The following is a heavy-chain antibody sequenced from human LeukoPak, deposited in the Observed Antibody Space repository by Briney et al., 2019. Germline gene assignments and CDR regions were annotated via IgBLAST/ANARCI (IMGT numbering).Heavy chain of an antibody. V-gene: IGHV3-48*01. D-gene: IGHD3-22*01. J-gene: IGHJ4*02. CDR2: ISSSSSTI. CDR3: SGYYLRPFDY. CDR1: GFTFSSYS. Sequence: GGSLRLSCAASGFTFSSYSMNWVRQAPGKGLEWVSYISSSSSTIYYADSVKGRFTISRDNAKNSLYLQMNSLRAEDTAVYDSSGYYLRPFDYWGQGTLVTVSS.